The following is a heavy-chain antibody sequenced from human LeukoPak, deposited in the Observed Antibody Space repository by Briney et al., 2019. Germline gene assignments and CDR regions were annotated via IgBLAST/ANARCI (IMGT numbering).Heavy chain of an antibody. Sequence: GGSLRLSCAASGFTFSSYAMSWVRQAPGKGLEWVSALSGSGGSTYYADSVKGRFTISRDNSKNTLYLQMNSLRAEDTAVYYCAKEGGDVLLWFGELLPRIYFDYWGQGTLVTVSS. D-gene: IGHD3-10*01. CDR2: LSGSGGST. J-gene: IGHJ4*02. V-gene: IGHV3-23*01. CDR1: GFTFSSYA. CDR3: AKEGGDVLLWFGELLPRIYFDY.